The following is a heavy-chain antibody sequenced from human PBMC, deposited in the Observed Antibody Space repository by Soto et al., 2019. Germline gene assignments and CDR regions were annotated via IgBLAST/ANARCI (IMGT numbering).Heavy chain of an antibody. CDR3: ASATMNWGSRDDAFDI. Sequence: GESLKISCKGSGYSFTSYWIGWVRQMPGKGLEWMGIIYPGDSDTRYSPSFQGQVTISADKSISTAYLQWSSLKASDTAMYYCASATMNWGSRDDAFDIWGQGTMVTVSS. J-gene: IGHJ3*02. CDR1: GYSFTSYW. CDR2: IYPGDSDT. D-gene: IGHD7-27*01. V-gene: IGHV5-51*01.